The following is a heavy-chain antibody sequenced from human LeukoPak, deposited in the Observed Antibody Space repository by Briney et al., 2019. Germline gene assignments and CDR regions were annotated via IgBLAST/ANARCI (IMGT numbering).Heavy chain of an antibody. Sequence: PSETLSLTCAVYGGSFSGYYWSWIRQPPGKGLEWIGEINHSGSTNYNPSLKSRVTISVDTSKNQFSLKLSSVTAADTAVYYCARGLGYSSLAVGYWGQGTLVTVSS. CDR3: ARGLGYSSLAVGY. D-gene: IGHD6-13*01. J-gene: IGHJ4*02. V-gene: IGHV4-34*01. CDR2: INHSGST. CDR1: GGSFSGYY.